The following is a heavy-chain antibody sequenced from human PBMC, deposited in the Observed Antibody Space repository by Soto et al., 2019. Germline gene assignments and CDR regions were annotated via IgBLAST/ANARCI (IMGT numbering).Heavy chain of an antibody. CDR3: ARDPTYSYCSGGSCYSPYNCFDP. V-gene: IGHV1-24*01. CDR2: FDPEYGET. CDR1: GYTLTELS. Sequence: ASVKVSCKVSGYTLTELSMHWVRQAPGKGLEWMGGFDPEYGETIYAQKFQGRVTMTEDKSTDTAYMELSSLRSEDTAVYYCARDPTYSYCSGGSCYSPYNCFDPWGQGTLVTVSS. J-gene: IGHJ5*02. D-gene: IGHD2-15*01.